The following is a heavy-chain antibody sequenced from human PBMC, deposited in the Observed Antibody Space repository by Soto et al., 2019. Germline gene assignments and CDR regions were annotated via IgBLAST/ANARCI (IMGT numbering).Heavy chain of an antibody. CDR3: ARTAATGKYYYGVDV. CDR2: IKSKTDGGTT. Sequence: HAGSMRISCAASRLTFSNAWVSWARQAPGKGLEWVGRIKSKTDGGTTDYAAPVTGRFTISRDDSKNTLYLQMNSLKTEDTAVYYCARTAATGKYYYGVDVWGQGTTVTVSS. CDR1: RLTFSNAW. V-gene: IGHV3-15*01. D-gene: IGHD6-13*01. J-gene: IGHJ6*02.